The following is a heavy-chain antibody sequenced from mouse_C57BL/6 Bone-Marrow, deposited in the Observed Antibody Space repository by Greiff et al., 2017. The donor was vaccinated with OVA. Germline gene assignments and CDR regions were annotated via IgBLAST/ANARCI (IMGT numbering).Heavy chain of an antibody. V-gene: IGHV5-16*01. CDR1: GFTFSDYY. CDR3: ARDLLRAMDY. J-gene: IGHJ4*01. Sequence: EVKLMESEGGLVQPGSSMKLSCTASGFTFSDYYMAWVRQVPEKGLEWVANINYDSSSTYYLDSLKSRFIISRDNAKNILYLQMSSLKSEDTATYYCARDLLRAMDYWGQGTSVTVSS. CDR2: INYDSSST. D-gene: IGHD1-1*01.